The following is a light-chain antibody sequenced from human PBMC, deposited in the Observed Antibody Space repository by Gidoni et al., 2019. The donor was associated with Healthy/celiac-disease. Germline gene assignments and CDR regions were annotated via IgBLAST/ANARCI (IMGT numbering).Light chain of an antibody. Sequence: QSALTQPRSFAGSPCHSVTISCTGTSSDVGGYNYVAWYHQHPGKAPKLMIYDVSKRPSGVPDRFSGSKSGNTASLTISGLQAEDEADYYCCSYAGSYTFVVFGGGTKLTVL. V-gene: IGLV2-11*01. CDR1: SSDVGGYNY. CDR3: CSYAGSYTFVV. J-gene: IGLJ2*01. CDR2: DVS.